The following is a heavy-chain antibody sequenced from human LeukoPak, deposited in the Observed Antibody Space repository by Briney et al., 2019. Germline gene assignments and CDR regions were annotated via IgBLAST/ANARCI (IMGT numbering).Heavy chain of an antibody. CDR2: INHSGST. J-gene: IGHJ3*02. V-gene: IGHV4-34*01. Sequence: SETLSLTCAVYGGSFSGYYWSWIRQPPGKGLEWIGEINHSGSTNYNPSLKSRVTISVDTSKNQFSLKLSSVTAADTAVYYCARGLALRYFDWLSLDAFDIWGQRTMVTLSS. CDR1: GGSFSGYY. D-gene: IGHD3-9*01. CDR3: ARGLALRYFDWLSLDAFDI.